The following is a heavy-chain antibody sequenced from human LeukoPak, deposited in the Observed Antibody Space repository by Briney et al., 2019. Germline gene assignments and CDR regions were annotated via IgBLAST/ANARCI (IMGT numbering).Heavy chain of an antibody. V-gene: IGHV5-51*01. D-gene: IGHD6-19*01. CDR3: ARASYTSGWYQVYFDS. CDR1: GYSFTSYW. J-gene: IGHJ4*02. Sequence: PGESLKISCKGSGYSFTSYWIGWVRQMPGKGLEWMGIIYPGDSDTRYSPSFQGQVTISADKSISTAYLQWSSLKASDTATYYCARASYTSGWYQVYFDSWGQGTLVTVSS. CDR2: IYPGDSDT.